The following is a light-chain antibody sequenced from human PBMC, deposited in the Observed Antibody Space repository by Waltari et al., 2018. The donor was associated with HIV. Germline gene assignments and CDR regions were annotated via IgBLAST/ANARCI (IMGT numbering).Light chain of an antibody. Sequence: QSALTQPASVSGSPGQSITISCTGTSRNIGSYNLVSWYQQHPAKAPQLMVYEVNKRPSGISNRLSGSKSGNTASLTISGLQAEDEADYYCCSFARSSTWVFGGGTKLSVL. CDR3: CSFARSSTWV. V-gene: IGLV2-23*02. CDR1: SRNIGSYNL. J-gene: IGLJ3*02. CDR2: EVN.